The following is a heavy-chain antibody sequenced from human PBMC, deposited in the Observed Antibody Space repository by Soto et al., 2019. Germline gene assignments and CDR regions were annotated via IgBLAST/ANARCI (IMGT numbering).Heavy chain of an antibody. V-gene: IGHV1-46*01. CDR1: GYTFTSYY. D-gene: IGHD4-17*01. J-gene: IGHJ5*02. CDR3: ARVYGDYDADNWFDP. Sequence: QVQLVQSGAEVKKPGASVKVSCKAFGYTFTSYYMHWVRQAPGQGLEWMGIINPSGGSTSYAQKFQGRVTMTRDTSTSTVYMELSSLRSEDTAVYYCARVYGDYDADNWFDPWGQGTLVTVSS. CDR2: INPSGGST.